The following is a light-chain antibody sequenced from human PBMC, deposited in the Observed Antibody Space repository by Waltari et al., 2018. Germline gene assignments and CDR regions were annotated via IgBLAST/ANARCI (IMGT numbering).Light chain of an antibody. V-gene: IGKV1-8*01. Sequence: SRMTESPSSFSASIGEKVTSTCQASQGVSSSLAWYQQKPGKAPKLLIFATSTLQSGVPSRFSGSGSGTEFTLTVSCLQSEDFATYYCQQYYSYPYTFGQGTKLEIK. J-gene: IGKJ2*01. CDR1: QGVSSS. CDR2: ATS. CDR3: QQYYSYPYT.